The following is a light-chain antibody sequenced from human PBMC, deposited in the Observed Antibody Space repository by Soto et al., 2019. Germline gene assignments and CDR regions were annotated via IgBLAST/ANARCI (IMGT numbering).Light chain of an antibody. Sequence: QSVLAQPPSVSRAPGQTVTISCTGSSSNIGAGYDLHWYQQLPGTAPKLLLYGNINRPSGVPDRFSGSKSGTSASLAITGLLAEDDADYYCQSYDSSLSAYVFGTGTKLTVL. J-gene: IGLJ1*01. CDR3: QSYDSSLSAYV. CDR1: SSNIGAGYD. V-gene: IGLV1-40*01. CDR2: GNI.